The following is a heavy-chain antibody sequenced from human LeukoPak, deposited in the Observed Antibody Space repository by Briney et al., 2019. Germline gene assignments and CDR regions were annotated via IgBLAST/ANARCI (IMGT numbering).Heavy chain of an antibody. V-gene: IGHV3-23*01. CDR3: ATRGYTSGWYSFGY. CDR2: ISGSCSST. CDR1: GFTFSSYA. Sequence: GGSRRLSCAVSGFTFSSYAMSWVRQAPGKGLEWVSTISGSCSSTSYADSVKGRFTISRDNSKNTLYLQMNSLRAEDTALYYCATRGYTSGWYSFGYWGQGTLVTVSS. J-gene: IGHJ4*02. D-gene: IGHD6-19*01.